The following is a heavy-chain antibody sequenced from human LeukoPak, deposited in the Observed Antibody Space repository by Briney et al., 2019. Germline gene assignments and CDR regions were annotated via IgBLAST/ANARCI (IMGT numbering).Heavy chain of an antibody. CDR1: GYTLTELS. Sequence: ASVKVSCKVSGYTLTELSMHWVRQAPGKGLEWMGGFDPEDGETIYAQKFQGRVTMTRDTSISTAYMELSRLRSDDTAVYYCARSIWTPVVTPHDAFDIWGQGTMVTVSS. D-gene: IGHD4-23*01. V-gene: IGHV1-24*01. CDR2: FDPEDGET. J-gene: IGHJ3*02. CDR3: ARSIWTPVVTPHDAFDI.